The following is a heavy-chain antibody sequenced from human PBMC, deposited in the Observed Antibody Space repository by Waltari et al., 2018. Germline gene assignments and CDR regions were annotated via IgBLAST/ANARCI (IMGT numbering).Heavy chain of an antibody. CDR2: IYSGGST. CDR1: GFTVSSNY. V-gene: IGHV3-53*02. Sequence: EVQLVETGGGLIQPGGSLRLSCAASGFTVSSNYMSWVRQAPGKGLEWVSVIYSGGSTYDADSVKGRFTISRDNSKNTLYLQMNSLRAEDTAVYYCARGNSGYDFDYWGQGTLVTVSS. J-gene: IGHJ4*02. CDR3: ARGNSGYDFDY. D-gene: IGHD5-12*01.